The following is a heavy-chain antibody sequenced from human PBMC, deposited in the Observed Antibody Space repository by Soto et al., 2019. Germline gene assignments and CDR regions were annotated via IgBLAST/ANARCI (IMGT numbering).Heavy chain of an antibody. CDR3: ARLLTTYSSGWYGSIYYYYGMDV. V-gene: IGHV3-53*01. D-gene: IGHD6-19*01. Sequence: GGSLRLSCAASGFTVSSNYMSWVRQAPGKGLEWVSVIYSGGSTYYADSVKGRFTISRDNSKNTLYLQMNSLRAEDTAVYYCARLLTTYSSGWYGSIYYYYGMDVWGQGTTVTVAS. CDR1: GFTVSSNY. CDR2: IYSGGST. J-gene: IGHJ6*02.